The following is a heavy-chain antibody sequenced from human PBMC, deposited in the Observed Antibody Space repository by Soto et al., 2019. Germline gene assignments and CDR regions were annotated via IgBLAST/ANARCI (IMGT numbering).Heavy chain of an antibody. CDR3: AHRLPGPSGYVV. Sequence: QITLKESGPTLVKSTQTLTLTCTFSGFSLTSGVVGVGWIRQPPGEALEWLALIYWNDEQYYNPSLRNRITITRDTSKNQVVLTMTNMDPVDTATYYCAHRLPGPSGYVVWGLGTTVTVSS. V-gene: IGHV2-5*01. D-gene: IGHD6-13*01. CDR1: GFSLTSGVVG. J-gene: IGHJ6*02. CDR2: IYWNDEQ.